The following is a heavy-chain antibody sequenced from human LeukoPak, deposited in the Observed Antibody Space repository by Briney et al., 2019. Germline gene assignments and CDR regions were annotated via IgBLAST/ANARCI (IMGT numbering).Heavy chain of an antibody. Sequence: GGSLRLSCAASGFTFSSYAMSWVRQAPGKGLEWVSAISGSGGSTYYADSVKGRFTISRDNSKNTLYLQMNSLRAEDTAVYYCAKDPEGKSGRSAAKVDYWGQGTLVTVSS. J-gene: IGHJ4*02. CDR2: ISGSGGST. CDR1: GFTFSSYA. V-gene: IGHV3-23*01. CDR3: AKDPEGKSGRSAAKVDY. D-gene: IGHD6-13*01.